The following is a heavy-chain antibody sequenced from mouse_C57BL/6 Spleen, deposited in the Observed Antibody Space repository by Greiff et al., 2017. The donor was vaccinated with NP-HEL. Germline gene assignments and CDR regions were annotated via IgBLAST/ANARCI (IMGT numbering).Heavy chain of an antibody. CDR3: ARSEALLRYFDY. CDR2: IYPRSGNT. Sequence: QVHVKQSGAELARPGASVKLSCKASGYTFTSYGISWVKQRTGQGLEWIGEIYPRSGNTYYNEKFKGKATLTADKSSSTAYMELRSLTSEDSAVYFCARSEALLRYFDYWGQGTTLTVSS. CDR1: GYTFTSYG. J-gene: IGHJ2*01. V-gene: IGHV1-81*01. D-gene: IGHD1-2*01.